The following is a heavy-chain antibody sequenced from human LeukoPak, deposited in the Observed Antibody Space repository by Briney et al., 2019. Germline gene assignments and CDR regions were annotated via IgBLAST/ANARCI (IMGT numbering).Heavy chain of an antibody. CDR2: INHSGST. J-gene: IGHJ4*02. Sequence: SETLSLTCAVYGGSFSGYYWSWIRQPPGRGLEWIGEINHSGSTNYNPSLKSRVTISVDTSKNQFSLKLSSVTAADTAVYYCARAYYYDSSGYYLGLDYWGQGTLVTVSS. CDR3: ARAYYYDSSGYYLGLDY. D-gene: IGHD3-22*01. CDR1: GGSFSGYY. V-gene: IGHV4-34*01.